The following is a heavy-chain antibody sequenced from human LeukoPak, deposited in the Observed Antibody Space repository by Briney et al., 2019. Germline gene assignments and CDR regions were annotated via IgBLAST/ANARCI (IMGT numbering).Heavy chain of an antibody. J-gene: IGHJ4*02. D-gene: IGHD3-22*01. CDR2: ISSNGGST. V-gene: IGHV3-64*01. CDR1: GFTFSTYG. Sequence: QPGGSLRLSCAASGFTFSTYGMHWVRQAPGKGLEYVPAISSNGGSTYYANSVKGRFTISRDNSKNTLYLQMNSLRAEDTAVYYCAKDTPDSSAYYLENWGQGTLVTVSS. CDR3: AKDTPDSSAYYLEN.